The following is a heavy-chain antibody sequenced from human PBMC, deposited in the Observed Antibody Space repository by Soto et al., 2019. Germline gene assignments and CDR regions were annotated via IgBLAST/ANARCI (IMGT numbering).Heavy chain of an antibody. J-gene: IGHJ4*02. D-gene: IGHD2-15*01. CDR3: ARSTYCSGGSCFPQY. Sequence: QVQVEEFGGGVVRPGRSLRLSCEGPGFTFSDYGFHWVRQAPGKGLEWVAMISYDGSDRYYRDSVQGRFTISRDDSKNTVYLQMNSLRAEDTATYYCARSTYCSGGSCFPQYWGPGTLVTVSS. V-gene: IGHV3-30*03. CDR1: GFTFSDYG. CDR2: ISYDGSDR.